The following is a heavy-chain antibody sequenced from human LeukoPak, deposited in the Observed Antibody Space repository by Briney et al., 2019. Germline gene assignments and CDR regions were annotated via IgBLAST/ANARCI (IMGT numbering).Heavy chain of an antibody. D-gene: IGHD3-10*01. CDR2: PYRTGDT. CDR3: ARLGSGSPSS. Sequence: SETLSLTCTVSGDSISSSNYYWGWIRQPPGKGLEWIGSPYRTGDTYYNPSLKSRVTISGDTSKNQFSLKLSSVTAADTAVYYCARLGSGSPSSWGQGTLVTVSS. V-gene: IGHV4-39*01. J-gene: IGHJ5*02. CDR1: GDSISSSNYY.